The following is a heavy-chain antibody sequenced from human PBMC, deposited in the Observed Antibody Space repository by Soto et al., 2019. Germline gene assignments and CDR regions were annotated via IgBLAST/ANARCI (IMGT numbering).Heavy chain of an antibody. Sequence: QVQLQESGPGLVKPSGTLSLTCTVSGGSMTSSNWWNWVRQSPGKGLEWIGEAHHSGRTNYNPSRKSRFTIAVDKSKNHFSRKLRSVTGADTAVYYCARSEATGLDYWGQGTLVTVSS. D-gene: IGHD1-26*01. CDR2: AHHSGRT. CDR3: ARSEATGLDY. CDR1: GGSMTSSNW. J-gene: IGHJ4*02. V-gene: IGHV4-4*02.